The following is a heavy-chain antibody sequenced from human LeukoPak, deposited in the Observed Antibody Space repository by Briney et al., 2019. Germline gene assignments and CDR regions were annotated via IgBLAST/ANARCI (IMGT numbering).Heavy chain of an antibody. CDR3: AKRGCDTNGCPYYFDY. CDR2: IKGDGSVK. V-gene: IGHV3-7*05. J-gene: IGHJ4*02. CDR1: GFTFSIYW. D-gene: IGHD2-8*01. Sequence: PGGSLRLSCTASGFTFSIYWMSWVRQAPGKGLEWVANIKGDGSVKNYVDSVKGRFTISRDNAKNSLYLQMNSLRAEDTAVYYCAKRGCDTNGCPYYFDYWGQGTLVTVSS.